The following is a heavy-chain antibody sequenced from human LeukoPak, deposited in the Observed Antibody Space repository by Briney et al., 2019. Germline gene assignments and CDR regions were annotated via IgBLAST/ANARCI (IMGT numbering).Heavy chain of an antibody. CDR3: ARGGSGYYPLDY. CDR1: GDSISTSNSY. Sequence: SETLSLTCTVSGDSISTSNSYWGWIRQPPGKGLEWIGSIYYSGNTYYNASLKSRVTISVDTSKNQFSLKLSSVTAADTAVYYCARGGSGYYPLDYWGQGTLATVSS. D-gene: IGHD3-22*01. J-gene: IGHJ4*02. CDR2: IYYSGNT. V-gene: IGHV4-39*07.